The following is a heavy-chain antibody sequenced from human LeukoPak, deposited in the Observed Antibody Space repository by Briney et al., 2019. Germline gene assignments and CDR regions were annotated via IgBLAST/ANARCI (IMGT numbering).Heavy chain of an antibody. CDR2: IYYSGSI. J-gene: IGHJ4*02. CDR1: GGSISSSSYY. CDR3: ARTSVGATGYFDY. Sequence: SETLSLTCTVSGGSISSSSYYWGWLRQPPGKGLEWFGSIYYSGSIYYNPSLKSRVTISVDTSKNQFSLKLSSVTAADTAVYYCARTSVGATGYFDYWGQGTLVTVSS. V-gene: IGHV4-39*01. D-gene: IGHD1-26*01.